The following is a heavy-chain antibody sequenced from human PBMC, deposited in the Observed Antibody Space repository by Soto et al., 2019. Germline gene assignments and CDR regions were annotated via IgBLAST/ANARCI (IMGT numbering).Heavy chain of an antibody. CDR1: GYTFTSYG. V-gene: IGHV1-18*01. D-gene: IGHD2-8*01. J-gene: IGHJ4*02. CDR2: ISTYIGNT. Sequence: QVQLVQSGAEVKKPGASVKVSCKASGYTFTSYGIGWVRQAPGQGLEWMGWISTYIGNTHYAQKFQGRVTMTTDTSTTTADLELRSLRSDDTAVYYCARDDVGYCSNGVCYTKPLDYWGQGALVTVSS. CDR3: ARDDVGYCSNGVCYTKPLDY.